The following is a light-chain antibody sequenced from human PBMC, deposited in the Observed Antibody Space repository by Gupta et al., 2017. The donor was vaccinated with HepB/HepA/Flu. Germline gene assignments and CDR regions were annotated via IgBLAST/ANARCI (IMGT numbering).Light chain of an antibody. J-gene: IGLJ1*01. CDR2: QDS. V-gene: IGLV3-1*01. CDR3: QAWNSSTYV. Sequence: SYELTQPPSVSVSPGQTASITCSGDKFGDKYACWYQQKPGQSPVLVIYQDSKRPSGIPERFSGSNSGTTATLTISGTQAMDDDYYYCQAWNSSTYVFGTGTKVTVL. CDR1: KFGDKY.